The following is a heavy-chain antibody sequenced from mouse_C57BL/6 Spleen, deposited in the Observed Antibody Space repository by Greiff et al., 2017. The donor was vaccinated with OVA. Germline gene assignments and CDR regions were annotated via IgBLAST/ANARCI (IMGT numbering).Heavy chain of an antibody. Sequence: QVQLQQPGAELVKPGASVKMSCKASGYTFTSYWITWVKQRPGQGLEWIGDIYPGSGSTNYNEKFKSKAILTVGTSSSTAYMQLSSLTSEDSAVYYCARYYYGSSYAMDYWGQGTSVTVSS. CDR3: ARYYYGSSYAMDY. V-gene: IGHV1-55*01. CDR1: GYTFTSYW. J-gene: IGHJ4*01. CDR2: IYPGSGST. D-gene: IGHD1-1*01.